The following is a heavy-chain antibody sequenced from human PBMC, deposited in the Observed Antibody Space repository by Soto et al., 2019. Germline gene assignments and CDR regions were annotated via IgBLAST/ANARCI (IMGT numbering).Heavy chain of an antibody. CDR3: ARMAADYYDSSGYYYPSGY. CDR1: GGTFSSYA. CDR2: IIPIFGTA. Sequence: QVQLVQSGAEVKKPGSSVKVSCKASGGTFSSYAISWVRQAPGQGLEWMGGIIPIFGTANYAQKFQGRVTITADESTSTAYMELRSLRSEDTAVYYCARMAADYYDSSGYYYPSGYWGQGTLVTVSS. J-gene: IGHJ4*02. V-gene: IGHV1-69*01. D-gene: IGHD3-22*01.